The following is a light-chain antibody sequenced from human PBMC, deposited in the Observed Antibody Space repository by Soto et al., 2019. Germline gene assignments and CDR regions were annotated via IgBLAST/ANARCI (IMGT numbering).Light chain of an antibody. V-gene: IGKV3-20*01. J-gene: IGKJ1*01. CDR2: GAS. Sequence: DIVLAQSPGTLSLARGERATLSCRASQTVSSSSLAWYQQKPGQAPRLLIFGASTRAAGFPDRFSGSGSGTDFTLTISRLEPEDFAVYYCQQYGSSPRTFGQGTKVDI. CDR1: QTVSSSS. CDR3: QQYGSSPRT.